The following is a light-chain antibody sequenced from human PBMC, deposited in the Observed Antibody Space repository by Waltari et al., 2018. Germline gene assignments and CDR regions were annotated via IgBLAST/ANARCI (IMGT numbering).Light chain of an antibody. V-gene: IGKV4-1*01. Sequence: DIVMTQSPDSLAVSLGERATINCKSSQSVLYSSDNRNYLAWYQQKPGQPPNLLIYWASTRESGVPDRFSGSGSGTDFTLTISSLQAEDVAVYYCQQYYITPLSFGGGNKVEIK. J-gene: IGKJ4*01. CDR2: WAS. CDR3: QQYYITPLS. CDR1: QSVLYSSDNRNY.